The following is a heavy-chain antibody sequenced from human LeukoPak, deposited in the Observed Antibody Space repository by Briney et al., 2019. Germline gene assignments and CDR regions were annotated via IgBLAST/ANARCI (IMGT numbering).Heavy chain of an antibody. CDR2: IRYDGSNK. Sequence: PGGSLRLSCAASGFTFSSCGMHWVRQAPGKGLEWVAVIRYDGSNKYYADSVKGRFTISRDNSKNTLYLQMNSLRAEDTAVYYCARKISCGGDCYSLDYWGQGTLVTVSS. CDR1: GFTFSSCG. J-gene: IGHJ4*02. V-gene: IGHV3-33*01. CDR3: ARKISCGGDCYSLDY. D-gene: IGHD2-21*01.